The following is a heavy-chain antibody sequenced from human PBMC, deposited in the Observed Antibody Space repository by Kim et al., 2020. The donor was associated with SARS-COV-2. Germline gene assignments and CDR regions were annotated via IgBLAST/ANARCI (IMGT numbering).Heavy chain of an antibody. CDR1: GFTFSNAW. D-gene: IGHD3-10*01. J-gene: IGHJ5*02. V-gene: IGHV3-15*01. Sequence: GGSLRLSCAASGFTFSNAWMSWVRQAPGKGLEWVGRIKSKTDGGKTDYAAPVKGRFTISRDDSKNTLYLQMNSLKSEDTAVYYCTTNLGGKGVPYHWGQGTLVSVSS. CDR2: IKSKTDGGKT. CDR3: TTNLGGKGVPYH.